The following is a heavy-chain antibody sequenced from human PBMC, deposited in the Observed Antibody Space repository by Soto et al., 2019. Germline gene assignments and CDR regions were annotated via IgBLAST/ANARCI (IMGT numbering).Heavy chain of an antibody. J-gene: IGHJ4*02. V-gene: IGHV3-23*01. D-gene: IGHD5-18*01. Sequence: VGPLRLSCAASWFNFVSYAQSWVPQAPGKGLEWVSAISGSGGSTYYADSVKGRFTISRDNSKNTLYLQMNSLRAEDTAVYYCAKSPRYSYGQKPYYFDYWGQGTLVTVSS. CDR3: AKSPRYSYGQKPYYFDY. CDR1: WFNFVSYA. CDR2: ISGSGGST.